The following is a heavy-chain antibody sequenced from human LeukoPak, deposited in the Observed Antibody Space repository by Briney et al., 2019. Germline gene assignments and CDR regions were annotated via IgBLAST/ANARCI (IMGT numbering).Heavy chain of an antibody. CDR2: IIPIFGTA. V-gene: IGHV1-69*05. CDR3: ARDRYCSSTSCRDYYYYYMDV. D-gene: IGHD2-2*01. J-gene: IGHJ6*03. Sequence: SVKVSCKASGGTFSSYAISWVRQAPGQGLEWMGGIIPIFGTANYAQKFQGRVTITTDESTRTAYMELSSLRSEDTAVYYCARDRYCSSTSCRDYYYYYMDVWGKGTTVTVSS. CDR1: GGTFSSYA.